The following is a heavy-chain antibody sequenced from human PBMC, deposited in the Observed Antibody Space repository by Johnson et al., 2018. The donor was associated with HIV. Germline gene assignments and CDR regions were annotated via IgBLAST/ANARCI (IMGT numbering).Heavy chain of an antibody. Sequence: QVQLVESGGGVVRPGGSLRLSCAASGFTVSSNYMSWVRQAPGKGLEWVAVIWHDGSNKYYADSVKGRFTISRDNSKNTLYLQMNSLRAEDTAVYYCARDGRDLVTRGSFDVWGQGTVVTVSS. CDR1: GFTVSSNY. CDR3: ARDGRDLVTRGSFDV. J-gene: IGHJ3*01. D-gene: IGHD3-9*01. CDR2: IWHDGSNK. V-gene: IGHV3-33*08.